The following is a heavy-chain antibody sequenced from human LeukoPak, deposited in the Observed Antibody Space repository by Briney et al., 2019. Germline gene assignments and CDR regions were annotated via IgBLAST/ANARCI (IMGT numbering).Heavy chain of an antibody. CDR3: ARDPSNTSGWYIFFDF. CDR2: ISTYNGDT. V-gene: IGHV1-18*01. CDR1: GYTFTRYG. J-gene: IGHJ4*02. D-gene: IGHD6-19*01. Sequence: ASAKVSCKASGYTFTRYGITWVRQAPGQGLEWMGWISTYNGDTKYAQKLQGRVTMTRDTSTSTAYMELRSLRSDDTAVYYCARDPSNTSGWYIFFDFWGQGTLVAVSS.